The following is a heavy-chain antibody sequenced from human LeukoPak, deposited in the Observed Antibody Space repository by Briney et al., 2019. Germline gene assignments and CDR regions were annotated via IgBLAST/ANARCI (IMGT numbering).Heavy chain of an antibody. D-gene: IGHD2-2*01. CDR2: ISDFNGNT. Sequence: GASVKVSCKASGYNFRSYGISWVRQAPGQGPEWMGWISDFNGNTEYAQKFQDRVTMTTDTSTTTAYMELRSLRSDDTAVYYCAKSPIGGVVVVPAATPYNWFDPWGQGTLVTVSS. CDR3: AKSPIGGVVVVPAATPYNWFDP. V-gene: IGHV1-18*01. CDR1: GYNFRSYG. J-gene: IGHJ5*02.